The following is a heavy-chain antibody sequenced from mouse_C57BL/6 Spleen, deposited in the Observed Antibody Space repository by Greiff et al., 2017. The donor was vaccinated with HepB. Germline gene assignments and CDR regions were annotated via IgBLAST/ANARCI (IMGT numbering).Heavy chain of an antibody. J-gene: IGHJ2*01. Sequence: EVQPVESGGRLVKPGGSLKLSSPPSGFTFSRSSLPWVRQTPEKRLESVATITAGGSYTSPPANVKGRFTISRDNAKNNLYLQMSHLKSEDTAMYYCARDYYGSSYLYYFDYWGQGTTLTVSS. CDR2: ITAGGSYT. CDR1: GFTFSRSS. D-gene: IGHD1-1*01. V-gene: IGHV5-4*01. CDR3: ARDYYGSSYLYYFDY.